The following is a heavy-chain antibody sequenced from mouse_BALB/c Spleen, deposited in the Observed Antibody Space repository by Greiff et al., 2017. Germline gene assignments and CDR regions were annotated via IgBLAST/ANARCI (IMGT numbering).Heavy chain of an antibody. CDR1: GFSLTSYG. D-gene: IGHD2-3*01. V-gene: IGHV2-9*02. CDR3: ARDRKDGYFFDY. CDR2: IWAGGST. Sequence: VHLVESGPGLVAPSQSLSITCTVSGFSLTSYGVHWVRQPPGKGLEWLGVIWAGGSTNYNSALMSRLSISKDNFKSQVFLKMNSLQTDDTAMYYCARDRKDGYFFDYWGQGTTLTVSS. J-gene: IGHJ2*01.